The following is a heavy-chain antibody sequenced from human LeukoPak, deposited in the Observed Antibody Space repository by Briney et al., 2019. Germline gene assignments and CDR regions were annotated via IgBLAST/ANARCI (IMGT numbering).Heavy chain of an antibody. CDR2: ISSSSSYI. Sequence: GGSLRLSCAASGFTFSSYSMNWVRQAPGKGLEWVSSISSSSSYIYYADSVKGRFTISRDNAKNSLYLQMNSLRAEDTAVYYCARAAGWYYSRFYYYYMDVWGKGTTVTVSS. J-gene: IGHJ6*03. CDR3: ARAAGWYYSRFYYYYMDV. CDR1: GFTFSSYS. D-gene: IGHD6-19*01. V-gene: IGHV3-21*01.